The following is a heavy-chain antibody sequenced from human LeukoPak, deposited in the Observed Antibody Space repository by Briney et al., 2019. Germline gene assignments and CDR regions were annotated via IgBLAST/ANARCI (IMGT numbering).Heavy chain of an antibody. CDR2: IYHSGST. D-gene: IGHD3-16*02. Sequence: SETLSLTCTVSGYSISSGYYWGWIRQPPGKGLEWIGSIYHSGSTYYNPSLKSRVTISVDTSKNQFSLKLSSVTAADTAVYYCARVQDDYVWGSYRPHPNWFDPWGQGTLVTVSS. J-gene: IGHJ5*02. CDR3: ARVQDDYVWGSYRPHPNWFDP. CDR1: GYSISSGYY. V-gene: IGHV4-38-2*02.